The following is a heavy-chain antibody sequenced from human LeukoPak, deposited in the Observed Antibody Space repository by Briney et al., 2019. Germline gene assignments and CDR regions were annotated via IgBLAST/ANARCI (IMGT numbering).Heavy chain of an antibody. CDR2: INPSGGST. D-gene: IGHD6-6*01. CDR1: GYTFTSYY. V-gene: IGHV1-46*03. Sequence: ASVKASCKASGYTFTSYYMHWVRQSPGHRLECMGIINPSGGSTSYGQKFLGTVTMNRGTTTSSVYMELSSLRSEDTGVYYCARDPQYSNCRSSSDYWGPGNLVTVSS. J-gene: IGHJ4*02. CDR3: ARDPQYSNCRSSSDY.